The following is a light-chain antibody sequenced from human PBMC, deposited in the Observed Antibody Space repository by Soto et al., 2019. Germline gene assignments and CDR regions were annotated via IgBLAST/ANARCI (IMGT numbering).Light chain of an antibody. CDR3: QQYGSSPST. Sequence: EIVMTQSPGTLSLSPGERATLSCRASQSLSSSYLAWYQQRPGQAPRLIIYGSSSRAPVIPERFSCSGSASDFPLTISMLEPEDSAVYHCQQYGSSPSTFGGGTKVEI. CDR1: QSLSSSY. CDR2: GSS. J-gene: IGKJ4*01. V-gene: IGKV3-20*01.